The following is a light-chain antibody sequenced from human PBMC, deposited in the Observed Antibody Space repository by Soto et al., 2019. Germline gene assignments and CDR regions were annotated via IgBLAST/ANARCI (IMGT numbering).Light chain of an antibody. V-gene: IGKV1-5*01. CDR3: QHYNSYSEA. CDR1: QSCRNS. J-gene: IGKJ1*01. Sequence: DLQMTQSPSTLSASVGDRVTIPCRASQSCRNSLAWYQQKEGKAPTLLIYDATALQSGVTSRFSGSGSETEFTLTISSLQPDDFANYYCQHYNSYSEAFGQGTKVDI. CDR2: DAT.